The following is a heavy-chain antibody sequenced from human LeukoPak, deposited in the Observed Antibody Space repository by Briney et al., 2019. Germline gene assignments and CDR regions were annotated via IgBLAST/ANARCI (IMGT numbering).Heavy chain of an antibody. Sequence: PGRSLRLSCAASGFTFDDYAMHWVRQAPGKGLEWVSLISGDGGSTYYADSVKGRFTISRDNSKNSLYLQMNSLRTEDTALYYCAKDLAWGAAAGMVFDYWGQGTLVTVSS. V-gene: IGHV3-43*02. D-gene: IGHD6-13*01. CDR2: ISGDGGST. CDR3: AKDLAWGAAAGMVFDY. J-gene: IGHJ4*02. CDR1: GFTFDDYA.